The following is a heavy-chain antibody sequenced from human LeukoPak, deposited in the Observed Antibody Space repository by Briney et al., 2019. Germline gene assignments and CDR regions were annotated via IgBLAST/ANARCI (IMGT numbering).Heavy chain of an antibody. CDR2: TRFDGSIK. V-gene: IGHV3-33*01. Sequence: GGSLTLSCAVSGFIFSDYGFHWVRQAPGKGLDWVAVTRFDGSIKQYADSVKGRCTISRDDSKNTLYLQMNFLKSEDTAVYYCARWGGTRQYYFDYWGQGTLVTVS. CDR3: ARWGGTRQYYFDY. J-gene: IGHJ4*02. D-gene: IGHD1-1*01. CDR1: GFIFSDYG.